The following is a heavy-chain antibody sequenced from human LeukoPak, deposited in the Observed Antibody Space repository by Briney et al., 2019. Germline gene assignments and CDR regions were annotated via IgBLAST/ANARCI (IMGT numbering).Heavy chain of an antibody. D-gene: IGHD3-3*01. CDR2: INPNSGGT. CDR1: GYTFTGYY. CDR3: ARAPAGDFWSGSYYFDY. V-gene: IGHV1-2*02. J-gene: IGHJ4*02. Sequence: ASVKVSCKASGYTFTGYYMHWVRQAPGQGLEWMGWINPNSGGTNYAQKFQGRVTMTRDTSISTAYMELSRLRSDDTAVYYCARAPAGDFWSGSYYFDYWGQGTLVTVSS.